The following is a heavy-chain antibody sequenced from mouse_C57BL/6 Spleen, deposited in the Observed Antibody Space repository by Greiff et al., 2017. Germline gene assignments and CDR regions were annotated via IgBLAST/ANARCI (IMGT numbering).Heavy chain of an antibody. CDR3: ARHEDYGSSPWFAY. CDR2: ISSGGSYT. J-gene: IGHJ3*01. D-gene: IGHD1-1*01. Sequence: DVQLVESGGDLVKPGGSLKLSCAASGFTFSSYGMSWVRQTPDKRLEWVATISSGGSYTYYPDSVKGRFTISRDNAKNTLYLQMSSLKSEDTAMYYCARHEDYGSSPWFAYWGQGTLVTVSA. V-gene: IGHV5-6*01. CDR1: GFTFSSYG.